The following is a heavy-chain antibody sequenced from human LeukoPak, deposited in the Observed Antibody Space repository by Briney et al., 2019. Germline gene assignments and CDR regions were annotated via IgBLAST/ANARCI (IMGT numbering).Heavy chain of an antibody. CDR2: ISDSGNTI. CDR1: GFTFSSYE. Sequence: PGGSLRLSCAASGFTFSSYEMNWVRQAPGXGLEWVSYISDSGNTIYYVDSVKGRFTISRDNAKNSLYLQMNSLRAEDTAVYFCARETSYYESGVYYSHFDYWGQGTLVTVSS. J-gene: IGHJ4*02. CDR3: ARETSYYESGVYYSHFDY. V-gene: IGHV3-48*03. D-gene: IGHD3-22*01.